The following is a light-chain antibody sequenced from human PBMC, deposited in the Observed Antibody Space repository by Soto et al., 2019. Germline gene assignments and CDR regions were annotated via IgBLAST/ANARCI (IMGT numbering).Light chain of an antibody. CDR1: SSNIAAGYD. V-gene: IGLV1-40*01. Sequence: QSVLTQPPSVSGAPGQRVTISCTGSSSNIAAGYDVHWYQQLPGTAPKLLIYGNSNRPSGVPDRFSGSKSGTSASLAITGLQAEDEADYYCQSYDSSLSVHVVFGGGTKLTVL. CDR3: QSYDSSLSVHVV. J-gene: IGLJ2*01. CDR2: GNS.